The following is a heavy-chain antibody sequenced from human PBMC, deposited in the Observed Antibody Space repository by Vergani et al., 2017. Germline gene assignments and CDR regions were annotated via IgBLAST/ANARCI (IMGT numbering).Heavy chain of an antibody. D-gene: IGHD6-6*01. CDR2: IDPSDSYT. CDR3: ARAGGTARRGGYYYYGMDV. Sequence: VQLVQSGAEVKKPGESLRISCKGSGYSFTSYWISWVRQMPGKGLEWMGRIDPSDSYTNYSPSFQGHVTISADKSISTAYLQWSSLKASDTAVYYCARAGGTARRGGYYYYGMDVWGQGTTVTVSS. CDR1: GYSFTSYW. J-gene: IGHJ6*02. V-gene: IGHV5-10-1*01.